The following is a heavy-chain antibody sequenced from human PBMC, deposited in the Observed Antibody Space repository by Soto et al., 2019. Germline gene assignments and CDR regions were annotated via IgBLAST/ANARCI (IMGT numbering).Heavy chain of an antibody. D-gene: IGHD6-6*01. CDR1: GFTFSSYG. CDR2: IWYDGSNK. V-gene: IGHV3-33*01. Sequence: PGGSLRLSCAASGFTFSSYGMHWVRQAPGKGLEWVAVIWYDGSNKYYADSVKGRFTISRDNSKNTLYLQMNSLRAEDTAVYYCARDAFPLGVAARQGAEYFQHWGQGTLVTVSS. J-gene: IGHJ1*01. CDR3: ARDAFPLGVAARQGAEYFQH.